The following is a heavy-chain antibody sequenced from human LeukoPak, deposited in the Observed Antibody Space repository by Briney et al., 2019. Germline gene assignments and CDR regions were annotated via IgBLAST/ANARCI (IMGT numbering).Heavy chain of an antibody. CDR1: GFTFNTYS. Sequence: GSLRLSCAASGFTFNTYSMNWARQAPGKGLEWVSTISDSGGGTYYADSVKGRFTISRDNSKNTLYLQMNSLRADDTAVYYCDGADFWGQGTLVTVSS. CDR3: DGADF. J-gene: IGHJ4*02. CDR2: ISDSGGGT. V-gene: IGHV3-23*01.